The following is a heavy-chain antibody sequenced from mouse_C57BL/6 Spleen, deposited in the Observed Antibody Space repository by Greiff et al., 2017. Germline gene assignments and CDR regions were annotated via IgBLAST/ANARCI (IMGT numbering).Heavy chain of an antibody. V-gene: IGHV5-6*01. CDR1: GFTFSSYG. Sequence: EVKLMESGGDLVKPGGSLKLSCAASGFTFSSYGMSWVRQTPDKRLEWVATISSGGSYTYYPDSVKGRFTISRDNAKNTLYLQMSSLKSEDTAMYYCAREATGVPPYYFDYWGQGTTLTVSS. J-gene: IGHJ2*01. CDR3: AREATGVPPYYFDY. CDR2: ISSGGSYT.